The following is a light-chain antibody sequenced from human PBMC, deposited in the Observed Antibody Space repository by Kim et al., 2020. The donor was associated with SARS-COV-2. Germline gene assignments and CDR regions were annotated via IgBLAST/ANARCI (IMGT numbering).Light chain of an antibody. CDR1: SGNIASNY. Sequence: NFMLTQPHSVSESPGKTVTISCTRSSGNIASNYMQWYQQRPGSAPTIVIYEDTQRPSGVPDRFSGSIDSSSNSASLTISGLKTEDEADYYCQSYDNTNHVFGGGTQLTVL. CDR2: EDT. J-gene: IGLJ7*01. V-gene: IGLV6-57*04. CDR3: QSYDNTNHV.